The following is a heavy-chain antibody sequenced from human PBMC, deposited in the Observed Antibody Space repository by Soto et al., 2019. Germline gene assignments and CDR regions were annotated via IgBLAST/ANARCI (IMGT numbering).Heavy chain of an antibody. CDR1: GGTFTSLT. Sequence: QVQLVQSGAEVKKPGSSVKVSCTASGGTFTSLTMSWVRQAPGQGLEWMGRHIPIFVIANYAQKFQGRVTITADKSTNTSYRELISLSSVDTSIYYCASPIVGHTNWGQGTLVTVSS. CDR3: ASPIVGHTN. CDR2: HIPIFVIA. V-gene: IGHV1-69*02. J-gene: IGHJ4*02. D-gene: IGHD1-26*01.